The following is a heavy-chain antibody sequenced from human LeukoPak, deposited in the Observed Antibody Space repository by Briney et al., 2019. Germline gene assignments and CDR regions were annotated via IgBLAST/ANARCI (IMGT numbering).Heavy chain of an antibody. V-gene: IGHV3-74*01. CDR2: INSDGTTT. Sequence: PGGSLRLSCAASRFTFTSYWMHWVRQGPGKGLVWVSRINSDGTTTTYADSVKGRFTISRDNAKNTPYLQMNSLRAEDTAVYYCARAGQGFDSWGQGTLVTVSS. CDR3: ARAGQGFDS. J-gene: IGHJ5*01. CDR1: RFTFTSYW.